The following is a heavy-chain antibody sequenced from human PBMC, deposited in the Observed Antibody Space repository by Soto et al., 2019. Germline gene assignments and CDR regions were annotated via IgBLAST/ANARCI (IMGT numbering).Heavy chain of an antibody. V-gene: IGHV3-33*01. J-gene: IGHJ4*02. CDR2: IWNDGIRK. CDR3: ARDDDNDANALDY. Sequence: GGALRLSCAASGFTFSKYGMHWVRQAPGKGLEWVALIWNDGIRKVYVDSVKGRFTISRDNSKNTLDLQMNNLRDEDTAVYYCARDDDNDANALDYWGPGTLVTVSS. CDR1: GFTFSKYG.